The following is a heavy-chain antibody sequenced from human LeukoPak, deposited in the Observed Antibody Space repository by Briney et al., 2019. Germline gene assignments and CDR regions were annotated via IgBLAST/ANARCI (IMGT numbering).Heavy chain of an antibody. CDR1: GYTFTGYH. CDR3: ARGLDSSSWYEWFDT. Sequence: ASVKVSCKASGYTFTGYHMHWVRQAPGQGFEWMAWINPNSGGTNYTQKFQGRVTMTRDTSISTAYMELSRLRSDDTAVYYCARGLDSSSWYEWFDTWGQGTLVTVSS. CDR2: INPNSGGT. D-gene: IGHD6-13*01. V-gene: IGHV1-2*02. J-gene: IGHJ5*02.